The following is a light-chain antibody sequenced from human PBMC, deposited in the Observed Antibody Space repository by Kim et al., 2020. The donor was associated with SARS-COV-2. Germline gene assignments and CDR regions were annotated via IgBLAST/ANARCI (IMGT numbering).Light chain of an antibody. CDR1: QSLVRSDGNTY. J-gene: IGKJ5*01. V-gene: IGKV2-24*01. CDR3: MQAAQFPIT. CDR2: ENS. Sequence: PASISCRSSQSLVRSDGNTYLTWHQQRPGQPPRLLIYENSNRFSGVPDRFSGSGAGTDFTLKISRVEAEDVGVYYCMQAAQFPITFGQGTRLEIK.